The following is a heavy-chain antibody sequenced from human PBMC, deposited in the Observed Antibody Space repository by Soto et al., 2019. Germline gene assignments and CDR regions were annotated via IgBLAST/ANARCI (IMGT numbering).Heavy chain of an antibody. CDR2: IYYSGST. D-gene: IGHD2-15*01. J-gene: IGHJ4*02. CDR1: GGSISSSSYY. Sequence: QLQLQESGPGLVKPSETLSLTCTVSGGSISSSSYYWGWIRQPPGKGLEWIGSIYYSGSTYYNPSLKSRVTIPVDTSQNQFSLKLSSVTAADTAVYYCARLGGYCSGCSCYEVDYWGQGTLVTVSS. V-gene: IGHV4-39*01. CDR3: ARLGGYCSGCSCYEVDY.